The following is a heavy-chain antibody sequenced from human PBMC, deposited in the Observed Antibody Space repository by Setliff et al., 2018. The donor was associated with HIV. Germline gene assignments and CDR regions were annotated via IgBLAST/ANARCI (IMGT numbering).Heavy chain of an antibody. CDR3: AFAGRGYSSGWYQAFDI. J-gene: IGHJ3*02. CDR2: INAGNGNT. D-gene: IGHD6-19*01. V-gene: IGHV1-3*01. CDR1: GYTFTSYA. Sequence: SVKVSCKASGYTFTSYAMHWVRQAPGQRLEWMGWINAGNGNTKYSQKFQGRVTITRDTSASTAYMELSSLRSEDTAVYYCAFAGRGYSSGWYQAFDIWGQGTMVTVSS.